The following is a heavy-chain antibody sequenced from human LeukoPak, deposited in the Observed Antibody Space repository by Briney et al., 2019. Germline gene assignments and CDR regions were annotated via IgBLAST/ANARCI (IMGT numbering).Heavy chain of an antibody. D-gene: IGHD5-12*01. CDR1: GYTFTSYG. Sequence: ASVTVSCKASGYTFTSYGISWVRQAPGQGLEWMGWISAYNGNTNYAQKLQGRVTMTTDTSTSTAYMELSRLRSDDTAVYYCASFISRERGSGYEGGLIDYWGQGTLVTVSS. CDR3: ASFISRERGSGYEGGLIDY. CDR2: ISAYNGNT. J-gene: IGHJ4*02. V-gene: IGHV1-18*01.